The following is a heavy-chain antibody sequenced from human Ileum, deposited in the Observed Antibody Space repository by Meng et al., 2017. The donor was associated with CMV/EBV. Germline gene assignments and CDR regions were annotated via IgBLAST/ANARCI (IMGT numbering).Heavy chain of an antibody. J-gene: IGHJ4*02. CDR3: TREGFDY. V-gene: IGHV1-2*06. CDR1: GYTFDGYW. CDR2: IKPSTGDT. Sequence: VSRSCKASGYTFDGYWMHWVRGAPGHGLEWMGRIKPSTGDTNYAQKFQGRVTVTRDTSISTVYMGLNSLTSDDTAVYYCTREGFDYWGQGALVTVSS.